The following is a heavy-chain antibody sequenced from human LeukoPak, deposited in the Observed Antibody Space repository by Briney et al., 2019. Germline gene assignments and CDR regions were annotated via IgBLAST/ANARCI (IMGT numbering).Heavy chain of an antibody. CDR2: IRYDGSNK. Sequence: GGSLRLSCAASGFTFSSYGMHWVRQAPGKGLEWVAFIRYDGSNKYYADSVKGRFTISRDNSKNTLYLQMNSLRAEDTAVYYCAKDLDIVVVPAAGFDPWGQGTLVTVSS. CDR3: AKDLDIVVVPAAGFDP. J-gene: IGHJ5*02. V-gene: IGHV3-30*02. CDR1: GFTFSSYG. D-gene: IGHD2-2*01.